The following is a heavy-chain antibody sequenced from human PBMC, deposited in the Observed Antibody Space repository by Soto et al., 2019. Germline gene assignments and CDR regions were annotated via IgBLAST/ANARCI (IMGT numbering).Heavy chain of an antibody. V-gene: IGHV1-69*05. CDR3: AREGTIFGVVIRYGMDV. CDR2: IIPIFGST. D-gene: IGHD3-3*01. CDR1: GGTFSSYA. J-gene: IGHJ6*02. Sequence: ASVKVSCKASGGTFSSYAISWVRQAPGQGLEWMGGIIPIFGSTSYAQKFQGRVTMTRDTSTSTVYMELSSLRSEDTAVYYCAREGTIFGVVIRYGMDVWGQGTTVTVSS.